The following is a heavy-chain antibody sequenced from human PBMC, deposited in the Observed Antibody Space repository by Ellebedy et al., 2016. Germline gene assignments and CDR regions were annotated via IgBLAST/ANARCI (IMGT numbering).Heavy chain of an antibody. J-gene: IGHJ4*02. CDR1: GFTVSSNY. CDR2: IYSGGST. V-gene: IGHV3-53*01. D-gene: IGHD3-10*01. CDR3: AKDRLTMVRGVRFSDY. Sequence: GGSLRLSCAASGFTVSSNYMSWVRQAPGKGLEWVSVIYSGGSTYYADSVKGRFTISRDNSKNTLYLQMNSLRAEDTAVYYCAKDRLTMVRGVRFSDYWGQGTLVTVSS.